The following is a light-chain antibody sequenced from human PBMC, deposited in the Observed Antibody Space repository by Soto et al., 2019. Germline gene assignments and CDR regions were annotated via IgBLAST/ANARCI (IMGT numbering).Light chain of an antibody. CDR2: EAS. J-gene: IGKJ4*01. Sequence: DIQMTQSPSSLSASVGDRVTITCQASQDISNYLNWYRQRAGKAPQLLIYEASNLQTGVSSRFSGTGSGTDFTFTISSLQPGDFATYYCQHYDNFPVTFGGGTKVEIK. CDR3: QHYDNFPVT. CDR1: QDISNY. V-gene: IGKV1-33*01.